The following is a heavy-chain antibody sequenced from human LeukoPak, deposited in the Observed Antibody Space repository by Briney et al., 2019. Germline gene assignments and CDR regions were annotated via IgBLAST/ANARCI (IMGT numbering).Heavy chain of an antibody. J-gene: IGHJ5*02. V-gene: IGHV4-39*01. D-gene: IGHD3-10*01. CDR3: ARQYYGSGPA. CDR1: GGSISRSSYY. Sequence: SETLSLTCTVSGGSISRSSYYWGWIRQPPGKGLEWIGSIYYSGNTYYNPSLKSRVTISVDTSKNQFSLKLSSVTAADTAVYYCARQYYGSGPAWGQGTLVTVSS. CDR2: IYYSGNT.